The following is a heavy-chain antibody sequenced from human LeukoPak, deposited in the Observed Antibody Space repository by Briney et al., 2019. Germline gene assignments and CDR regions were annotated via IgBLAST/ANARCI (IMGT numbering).Heavy chain of an antibody. Sequence: PSETLSLTCTVSGGSISSSSYYWGWIRQPPGKGLEWIGSIYYSGSTYYNPSLKSRVTISVDTSKNQFSLKLSSVTAADTAVYYCARVPHQHYYYDSSGYYDYWGQGTLVTVSS. CDR2: IYYSGST. V-gene: IGHV4-39*07. CDR1: GGSISSSSYY. D-gene: IGHD3-22*01. J-gene: IGHJ4*02. CDR3: ARVPHQHYYYDSSGYYDY.